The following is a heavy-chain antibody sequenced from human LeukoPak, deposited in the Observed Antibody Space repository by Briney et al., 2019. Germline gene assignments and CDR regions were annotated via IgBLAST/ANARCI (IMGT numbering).Heavy chain of an antibody. CDR3: ARHGTSGTNLNWFDP. CDR2: IYYSGST. D-gene: IGHD1-1*01. V-gene: IGHV4-59*01. Sequence: PSETLSLTCTVSGGSISSFYWSWIRQPPGKGLEWIGYIYYSGSTNYNPSLKSRVTISVDTSKNQFSLKLSSVTAADTAVYYCARHGTSGTNLNWFDPWGQGTLVTISS. J-gene: IGHJ5*02. CDR1: GGSISSFY.